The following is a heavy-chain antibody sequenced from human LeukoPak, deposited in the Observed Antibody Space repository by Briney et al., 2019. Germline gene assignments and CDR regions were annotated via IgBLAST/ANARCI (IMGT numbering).Heavy chain of an antibody. CDR1: GGSISSSSYY. CDR2: IYYSGST. CDR3: ARDPIRLGYFDWLSPDAFDI. D-gene: IGHD3-9*01. V-gene: IGHV4-39*07. Sequence: PSETLSLTCTVSGGSISSSSYYWGWIRQPPGKGLEWIGSIYYSGSTYYNPSLKSRVTISVDTSKNQFSLKLSSVTAADTAVYYCARDPIRLGYFDWLSPDAFDIWGQGTMVTVSS. J-gene: IGHJ3*02.